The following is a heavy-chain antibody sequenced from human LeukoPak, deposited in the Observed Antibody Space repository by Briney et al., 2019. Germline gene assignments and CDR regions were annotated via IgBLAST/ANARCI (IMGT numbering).Heavy chain of an antibody. J-gene: IGHJ3*02. CDR2: ISSSSSYI. CDR3: ARTRITIFGVADDAFDI. D-gene: IGHD3-3*01. CDR1: GFTFSSYS. Sequence: PGGSLRLSCAASGFTFSSYSMNWVRQAPGKGLEWVSSISSSSSYIYYADSVKGRFTISRDNSKNTLYLQMNSLRAEDTAVYYCARTRITIFGVADDAFDIWGQGTMVTVSS. V-gene: IGHV3-21*01.